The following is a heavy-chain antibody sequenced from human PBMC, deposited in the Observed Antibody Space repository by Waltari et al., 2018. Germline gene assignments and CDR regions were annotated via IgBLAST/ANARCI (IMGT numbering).Heavy chain of an antibody. CDR1: GGSFSGYF. Sequence: QVQLQPWGAGLLTPSETLSITCAVYGGSFSGYFWSWIRKPPGKGLEWIGEIKHSGSTNYNPSLKSRVTISVDTSKNQFSLKLSSVTAADTAVYYCACGVLEPPGKGGMDVWGQGTTVTVSS. CDR3: ACGVLEPPGKGGMDV. CDR2: IKHSGST. D-gene: IGHD3-3*01. V-gene: IGHV4-34*01. J-gene: IGHJ6*02.